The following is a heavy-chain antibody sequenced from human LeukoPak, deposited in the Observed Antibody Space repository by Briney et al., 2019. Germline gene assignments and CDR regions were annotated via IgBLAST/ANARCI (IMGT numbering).Heavy chain of an antibody. D-gene: IGHD2-2*01. CDR2: VSWNGDST. CDR3: VRIYESSTYIFDY. Sequence: PGGSLRLSCAASGFNFGDYDMSWVRQRPGKGLEWVSRVSWNGDSTPYADSVKGRFTISRDNARNALFLQMNRLRAEDTALYFCVRIYESSTYIFDYWGQGTLVSVSP. CDR1: GFNFGDYD. J-gene: IGHJ4*02. V-gene: IGHV3-20*04.